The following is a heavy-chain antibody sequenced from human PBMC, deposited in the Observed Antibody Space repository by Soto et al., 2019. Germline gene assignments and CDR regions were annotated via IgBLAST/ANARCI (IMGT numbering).Heavy chain of an antibody. V-gene: IGHV3-30*04. D-gene: IGHD2-8*02. CDR3: AKDRITGSPEGFQY. Sequence: QVQLVESGGGVAQPGTSLRLSCAASGFSFSSYAMHWVRQIPGKGLEWVAVVLYSGDIEYYADSVKGRFTISRDNSQNMLFLQMNSLRAEDTAVYYCAKDRITGSPEGFQYWGQGTLVNVSS. J-gene: IGHJ1*01. CDR2: VLYSGDIE. CDR1: GFSFSSYA.